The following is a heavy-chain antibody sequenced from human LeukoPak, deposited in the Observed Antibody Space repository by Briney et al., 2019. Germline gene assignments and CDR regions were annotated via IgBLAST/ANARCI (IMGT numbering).Heavy chain of an antibody. Sequence: GGSLRLSCAASGFTFDDYAMHWVRQAPGKGLEWVSGISWNSGSIGYADSVKGRFTISRDNAKNSLYLQMNSLRAEDTALYYCAKGYAVAGFAFDIWGQGTMVTVSS. CDR2: ISWNSGSI. CDR3: AKGYAVAGFAFDI. D-gene: IGHD6-19*01. CDR1: GFTFDDYA. J-gene: IGHJ3*02. V-gene: IGHV3-9*01.